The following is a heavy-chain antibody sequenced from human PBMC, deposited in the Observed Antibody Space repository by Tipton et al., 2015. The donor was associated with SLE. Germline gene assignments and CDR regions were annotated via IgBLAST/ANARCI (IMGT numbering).Heavy chain of an antibody. Sequence: GLVKPSETLSLTCTVSGGSITRGGSYYWGWVRQSPGKGLEWIGIIYYSGSTYYNPSLKSRVTMSVDKSNNQSSLKLTSVTAADTAVYFCARVGDSSGSDSTYDAFDIWGQGTMVTVSS. CDR1: GGSITRGGSYY. V-gene: IGHV4-39*07. J-gene: IGHJ3*02. D-gene: IGHD3-22*01. CDR2: IYYSGST. CDR3: ARVGDSSGSDSTYDAFDI.